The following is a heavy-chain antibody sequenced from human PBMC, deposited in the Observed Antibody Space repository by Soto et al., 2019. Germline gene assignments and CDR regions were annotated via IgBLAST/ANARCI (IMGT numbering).Heavy chain of an antibody. CDR1: GGSFSCYY. V-gene: IGHV4-34*01. CDR2: INHSGST. CDR3: ARGRRGYYYYYGMDV. D-gene: IGHD6-25*01. Sequence: KPSETLSLTCAVYGGSFSCYYWSWIRQPPGKGLEWIGEINHSGSTNYNPSLKSRVTISVDTSKNQFSLKLSSVTAADTAVYYCARGRRGYYYYYGMDVWGQGTTVTAP. J-gene: IGHJ6*02.